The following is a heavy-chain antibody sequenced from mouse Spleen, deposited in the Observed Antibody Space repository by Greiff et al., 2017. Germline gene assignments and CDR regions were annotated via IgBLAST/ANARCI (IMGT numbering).Heavy chain of an antibody. Sequence: EVQRVESGPGLVKPSQSLSLTCSVTGYSITSGYYWNWIRQFPGNKLEWMGYISYDGSNNYNPSLKNRISITRDTSKNQFFLKLNSVTTEDTATYYCASDWDVGFAYWGQGTLVTVSA. CDR3: ASDWDVGFAY. V-gene: IGHV3-6*01. D-gene: IGHD4-1*01. CDR1: GYSITSGYY. J-gene: IGHJ3*01. CDR2: ISYDGSN.